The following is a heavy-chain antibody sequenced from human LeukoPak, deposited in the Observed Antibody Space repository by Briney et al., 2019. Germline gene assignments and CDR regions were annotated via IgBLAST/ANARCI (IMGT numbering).Heavy chain of an antibody. CDR3: AKDPDSSGYFDY. CDR1: GFTFSSYA. D-gene: IGHD3-22*01. CDR2: IRYDGSNK. Sequence: GGSLRLSCAASGFTFSSYAMSWVRQAPGKGLEWVAFIRYDGSNKYYADSVKGRFTISRDNSKNTLYLQMNSLRAEDTAVYYCAKDPDSSGYFDYWGQGTLVTVSS. J-gene: IGHJ4*02. V-gene: IGHV3-30*02.